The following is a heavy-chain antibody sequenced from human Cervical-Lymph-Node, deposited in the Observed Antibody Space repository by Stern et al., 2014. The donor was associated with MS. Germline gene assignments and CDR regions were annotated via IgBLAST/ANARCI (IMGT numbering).Heavy chain of an antibody. Sequence: QLQLQESGPGLAKPSETLSLTCTVSGGSISSGNYYWSWIRQPPGKGLEWIAYINYSGTTSRDSSLGSRVTISVDTSRNQFSLKLSSVTAADTAVYYCVRDRKDPQFYGMDVWGQGTTVTVSS. CDR2: INYSGTT. V-gene: IGHV4-30-4*01. J-gene: IGHJ6*02. CDR3: VRDRKDPQFYGMDV. CDR1: GGSISSGNYY. D-gene: IGHD1-14*01.